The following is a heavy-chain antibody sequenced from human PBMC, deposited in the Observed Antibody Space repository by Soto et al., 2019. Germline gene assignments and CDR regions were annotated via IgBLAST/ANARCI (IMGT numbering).Heavy chain of an antibody. Sequence: GESRKISCKGAGYSFTSYWIGWVRQMPGKGLERMGIIYPGDSDTRYSPSFQGQVTISADKSITTTYLQWSSLKASDTAIYYCARLFDTSGWYDYWGQGTLVTVS. J-gene: IGHJ4*02. CDR3: ARLFDTSGWYDY. D-gene: IGHD6-19*01. V-gene: IGHV5-51*01. CDR2: IYPGDSDT. CDR1: GYSFTSYW.